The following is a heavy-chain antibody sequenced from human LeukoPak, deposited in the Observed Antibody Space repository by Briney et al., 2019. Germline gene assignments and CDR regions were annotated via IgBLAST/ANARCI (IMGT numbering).Heavy chain of an antibody. D-gene: IGHD2-2*01. CDR2: INPNSGGT. V-gene: IGHV1-2*02. CDR3: ARGDIVVVPAADFDY. Sequence: GASVKVSCKASGYTFTGYYMHWVRQAPGQGLEWMGWINPNSGGTNYAQKLQGRVTMTTDTSTSTAYMELRSLRSDDTAVYYCARGDIVVVPAADFDYWGQGTLVTVSS. J-gene: IGHJ4*02. CDR1: GYTFTGYY.